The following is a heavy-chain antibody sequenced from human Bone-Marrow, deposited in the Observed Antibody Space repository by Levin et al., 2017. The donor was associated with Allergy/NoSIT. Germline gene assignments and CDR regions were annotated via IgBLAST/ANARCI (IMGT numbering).Heavy chain of an antibody. V-gene: IGHV3-66*04. D-gene: IGHD3-10*01. CDR3: ARLDFNYGSYY. CDR1: GFTISNNY. J-gene: IGHJ4*02. CDR2: VYSFGST. Sequence: GESLKISCVVSGFTISNNYMSWVRQASGKGLEWVAVVYSFGSTNYADSVKGRFTISRANSENTLYLQMNSLRAEDTAIYYCARLDFNYGSYYWGQGTLVTVSS.